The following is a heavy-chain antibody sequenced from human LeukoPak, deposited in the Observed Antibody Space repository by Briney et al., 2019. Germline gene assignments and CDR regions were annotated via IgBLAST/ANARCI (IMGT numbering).Heavy chain of an antibody. CDR2: INSDGINT. Sequence: GGSLRLSCAASGFTFSNYWMHWVRQAPGKGLVWVSRINSDGINTSYADSVKGRFTISRDNAKNTLNLQMNSLRAEDTAVYYCARVAINDYGDYFDYWGQGTLVTVSS. D-gene: IGHD4-17*01. CDR1: GFTFSNYW. V-gene: IGHV3-74*01. J-gene: IGHJ4*02. CDR3: ARVAINDYGDYFDY.